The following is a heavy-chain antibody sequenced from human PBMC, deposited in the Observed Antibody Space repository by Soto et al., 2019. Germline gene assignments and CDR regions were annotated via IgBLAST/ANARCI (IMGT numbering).Heavy chain of an antibody. J-gene: IGHJ6*02. Sequence: QVTLKESGPVLVKPTETLTLTCTVSGFSLSNAKMVVSWIRQPPGKALEWLAHIFSNDEKSYSTSLKSRLTISKDTSESQVVLTMTNMDPVDTATYYCARIPGRGYSSLYPYYYYGMDVWGQGTTVTVSS. V-gene: IGHV2-26*01. CDR1: GFSLSNAKMV. CDR3: ARIPGRGYSSLYPYYYYGMDV. D-gene: IGHD2-15*01. CDR2: IFSNDEK.